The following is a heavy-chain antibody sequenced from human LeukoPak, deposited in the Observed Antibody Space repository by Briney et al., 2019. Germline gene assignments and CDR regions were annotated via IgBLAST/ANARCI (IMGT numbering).Heavy chain of an antibody. CDR2: ISYDGSNK. D-gene: IGHD3-22*01. V-gene: IGHV3-30*18. CDR1: GFTFSSYG. CDR3: AKGSGSHFDY. J-gene: IGHJ4*02. Sequence: PGRSLRLSCAASGFTFSSYGMHWVRQAPGKGLEWVPVISYDGSNKYYADSVKGRFTISRDNSKNTLYLQMNSLRAEDTAVYYCAKGSGSHFDYWGQGTLVTVSS.